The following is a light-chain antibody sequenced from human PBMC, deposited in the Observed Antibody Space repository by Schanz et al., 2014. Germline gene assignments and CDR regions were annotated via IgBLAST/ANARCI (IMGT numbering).Light chain of an antibody. CDR3: QQYDNLPYT. CDR2: DAS. CDR1: QSISSW. J-gene: IGKJ2*01. Sequence: DIQMTQSPSTLSASVGDRVTLTCRASQSISSWLAWYQQKPGKAPKLLIYDASSLESGVPSRFSGSGSGTEFTLTISSLQPEDIATYYCQQYDNLPYTFGQGTKLEIK. V-gene: IGKV1-5*01.